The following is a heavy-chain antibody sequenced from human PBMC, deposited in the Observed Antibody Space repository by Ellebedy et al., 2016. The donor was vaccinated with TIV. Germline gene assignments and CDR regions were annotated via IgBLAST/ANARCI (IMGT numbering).Heavy chain of an antibody. J-gene: IGHJ4*02. Sequence: ASVKVSCXASGYTFTGYYMHWVRQAPGQGLEWMGWINPNSGGTNYAQKFQGRVTMTRDTSISTAYMELSSLRSEDTAVYYCAKARCSGGSCYLSSLGNWGQGTLVTVSS. CDR1: GYTFTGYY. CDR2: INPNSGGT. CDR3: AKARCSGGSCYLSSLGN. D-gene: IGHD2-15*01. V-gene: IGHV1-2*02.